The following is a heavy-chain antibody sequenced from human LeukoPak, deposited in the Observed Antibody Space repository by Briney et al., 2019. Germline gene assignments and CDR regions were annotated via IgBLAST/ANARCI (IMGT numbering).Heavy chain of an antibody. J-gene: IGHJ6*02. D-gene: IGHD3-10*01. CDR2: IGTAGDT. CDR3: ARAMVRGVIKYHGMDV. Sequence: GGSLRLSCAASGFTFSSYDMHWVRQATGKGLERVSAIGTAGDTYYPGSVKGRFTISRENAKNSLYLQMNSLRAGDTAVYYCARAMVRGVIKYHGMDVWGQGTTVTVSS. CDR1: GFTFSSYD. V-gene: IGHV3-13*01.